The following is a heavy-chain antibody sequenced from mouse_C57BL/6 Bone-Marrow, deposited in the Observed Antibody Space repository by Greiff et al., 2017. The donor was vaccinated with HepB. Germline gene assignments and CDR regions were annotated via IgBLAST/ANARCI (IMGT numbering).Heavy chain of an antibody. V-gene: IGHV10-1*01. J-gene: IGHJ2*01. CDR1: GFSFNTYA. Sequence: GGGLVQPKGSLKLSCAASGFSFNTYAMNWVRQAPGKGLEWVARIRSKSNNYATYYADSVKDRFTISRDDSESMLYLQMNNLKTEDTAMYYYVRANWENYFGCWGEGTTLTVSS. CDR3: VRANWENYFGC. D-gene: IGHD4-1*01. CDR2: IRSKSNNYAT.